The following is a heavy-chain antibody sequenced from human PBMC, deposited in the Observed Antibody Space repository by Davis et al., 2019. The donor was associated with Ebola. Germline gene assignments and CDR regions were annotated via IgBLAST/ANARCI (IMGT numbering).Heavy chain of an antibody. Sequence: HSQTLSLTCAISGDSVSGNNGAWNWIRQSPSRGLEWLGRTYYYRSKWFIDYAESVRGRVIINPDTSKNQLSLQVNSVTPEDTAVYYCSNEHCRIDGCYSLDSWGQGTLVTVSS. CDR1: GDSVSGNNGA. CDR2: TYYYRSKWFI. V-gene: IGHV6-1*01. J-gene: IGHJ4*02. CDR3: SNEHCRIDGCYSLDS. D-gene: IGHD2-21*02.